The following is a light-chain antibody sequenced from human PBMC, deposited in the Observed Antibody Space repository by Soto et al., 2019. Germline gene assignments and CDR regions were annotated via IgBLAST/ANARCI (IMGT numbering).Light chain of an antibody. V-gene: IGLV2-14*01. Sequence: QSALTQPASVSGSPGQSITISCTGTSRDVGGYNYVSWYQQHPGTAPKLMIYEVSNRPSGVSNRFSGSKSGNTASLTISGLQAEDEGDYYCSSYTSSSTRVFGGGTKLTVL. CDR3: SSYTSSSTRV. CDR1: SRDVGGYNY. J-gene: IGLJ3*02. CDR2: EVS.